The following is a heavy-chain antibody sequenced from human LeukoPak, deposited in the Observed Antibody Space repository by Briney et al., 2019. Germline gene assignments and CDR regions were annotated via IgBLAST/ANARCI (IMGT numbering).Heavy chain of an antibody. CDR2: ISYDGSNK. D-gene: IGHD3-22*01. Sequence: GRSLRLSCAASGFTFSSYAMHWVRQAPGKGLEWVAVISYDGSNKYYADSVKGRFTISRDNSKNTLYLQMNSLRAEDTAVYCCARYDSSGYYLLGAFDIWGQGTMVTVSS. J-gene: IGHJ3*02. CDR1: GFTFSSYA. CDR3: ARYDSSGYYLLGAFDI. V-gene: IGHV3-30-3*01.